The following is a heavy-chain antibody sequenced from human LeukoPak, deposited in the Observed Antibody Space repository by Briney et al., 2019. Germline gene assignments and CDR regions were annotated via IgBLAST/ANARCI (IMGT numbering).Heavy chain of an antibody. CDR3: ARRGDYYDSSGYPDY. CDR2: IYHSGST. D-gene: IGHD3-22*01. CDR1: GGSISSGGSS. J-gene: IGHJ4*02. Sequence: SETLSLTCAVSGGSISSGGSSWSWIRQPPGKGLEWIGYIYHSGSTYYNPSLKSRVTISLDRSRNQFSLKLSSVTAADTAVYYCARRGDYYDSSGYPDYWGQGTLVTVSS. V-gene: IGHV4-30-2*01.